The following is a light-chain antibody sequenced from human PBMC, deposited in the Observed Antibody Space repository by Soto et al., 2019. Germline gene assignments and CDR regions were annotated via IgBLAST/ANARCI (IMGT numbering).Light chain of an antibody. Sequence: EIVMTQSPATLSVSPGERATLSCRASQSVSSNLAWYQQKPGQAPRLLIYGASTRATGIPGRCSGSGSGTEFTLTISSLQSEDFAVYYCQQYNNWPRTFGQGTKV. V-gene: IGKV3-15*01. CDR1: QSVSSN. CDR2: GAS. J-gene: IGKJ1*01. CDR3: QQYNNWPRT.